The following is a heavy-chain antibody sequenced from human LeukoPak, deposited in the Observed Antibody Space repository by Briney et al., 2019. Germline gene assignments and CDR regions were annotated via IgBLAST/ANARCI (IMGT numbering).Heavy chain of an antibody. D-gene: IGHD4-11*01. CDR1: GFTFDDYA. CDR2: ISWDGGLT. Sequence: GGSLRLSCAASGFTFDDYAMLWVRQAPGKGLEWVSLISWDGGLTYYADSMEGRFTISRDNSKNSLYLQMNSLRPEDTALYYCAKPRRGTITTGPAYTHWGQGTLVTVSS. CDR3: AKPRRGTITTGPAYTH. J-gene: IGHJ4*02. V-gene: IGHV3-43D*03.